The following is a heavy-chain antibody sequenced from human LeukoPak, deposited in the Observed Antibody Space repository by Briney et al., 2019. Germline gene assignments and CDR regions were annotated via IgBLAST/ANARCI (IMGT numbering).Heavy chain of an antibody. D-gene: IGHD1-26*01. CDR1: GFTLSNAY. CDR2: IKTKTNGGTT. J-gene: IGHJ5*02. CDR3: TTTIVGVTTWFDP. V-gene: IGHV3-15*01. Sequence: GGSLRLSCAASGFTLSNAYMSWVRQAPGKGLEWVGRIKTKTNGGTTDYAAPVKGRFTISRDDSKNTLYLQMNSLKTEDTAVYYCTTTIVGVTTWFDPWGQGTLVTVSS.